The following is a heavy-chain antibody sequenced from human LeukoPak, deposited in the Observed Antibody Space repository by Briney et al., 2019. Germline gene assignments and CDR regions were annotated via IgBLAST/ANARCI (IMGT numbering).Heavy chain of an antibody. CDR2: ISSSSSYI. CDR3: ARDPSDGYNPVDY. Sequence: GSLRLSCAASGFTFSSYSMNWVRQAPGKGLEWVSSISSSSSYIYYADSVKGRFTISRDNAKNSLYLQMNSLRAEDTAVYYCARDPSDGYNPVDYWGQGTLVTVSS. D-gene: IGHD5-24*01. J-gene: IGHJ4*02. V-gene: IGHV3-21*01. CDR1: GFTFSSYS.